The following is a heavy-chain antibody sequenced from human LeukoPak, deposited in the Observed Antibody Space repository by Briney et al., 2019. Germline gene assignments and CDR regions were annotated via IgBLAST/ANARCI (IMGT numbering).Heavy chain of an antibody. CDR2: IYYSGST. CDR1: GGSISSSSYY. CDR3: ARMEGEAVAGDY. D-gene: IGHD6-19*01. J-gene: IGHJ4*02. Sequence: SETLSLTCTVSGGSISSSSYYWGWIRQPPGKGLEWIGSIYYSGSTYYNPSLKSRVTISVDTSKNQFSLKLSSVTAADTAVYYCARMEGEAVAGDYWGQGTLVTVPS. V-gene: IGHV4-39*01.